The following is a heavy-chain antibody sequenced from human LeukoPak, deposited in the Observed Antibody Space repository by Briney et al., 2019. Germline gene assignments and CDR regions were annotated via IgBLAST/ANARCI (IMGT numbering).Heavy chain of an antibody. CDR3: ARGFLSSGWYPNNWFDP. CDR2: MNPNSGNT. D-gene: IGHD6-19*01. V-gene: IGHV1-8*01. J-gene: IGHJ5*02. Sequence: ASVKVSCKASGYTFTSYDINWVRQATGQGLEWMGWMNPNSGNTGYAQKFQGRVTMTRNTSISTAYMELSSLRSGDTAVYYCARGFLSSGWYPNNWFDPWGQGTLVTVSS. CDR1: GYTFTSYD.